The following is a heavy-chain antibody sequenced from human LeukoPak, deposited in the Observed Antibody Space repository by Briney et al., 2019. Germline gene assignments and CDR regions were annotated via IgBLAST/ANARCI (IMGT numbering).Heavy chain of an antibody. J-gene: IGHJ6*03. Sequence: ASVKVSCKASGYTFASYYMHWVRQAPGQGLEWMGGIIPIFGTANYAQKFQGRVTITADKSTSTAYMELSSLRSEDTAVYYCARAFIASGDYYYCYYMDVWGKGTTVTVSS. CDR2: IIPIFGTA. D-gene: IGHD6-13*01. V-gene: IGHV1-69*06. CDR1: GYTFASYY. CDR3: ARAFIASGDYYYCYYMDV.